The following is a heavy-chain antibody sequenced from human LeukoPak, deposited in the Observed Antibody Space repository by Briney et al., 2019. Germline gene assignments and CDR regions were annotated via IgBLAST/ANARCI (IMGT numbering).Heavy chain of an antibody. V-gene: IGHV3-7*01. J-gene: IGHJ4*02. Sequence: GGSLRPSCAASGFTFSSYWMSWVRQAPGKGLEWVANIKQDGSEKYYVDSVKGRFTISRDNAKNSLYLQMNSLRAEDTAVYHCARASMADFYTIPQYYFDYWGQGTLVTVSS. CDR3: ARASMADFYTIPQYYFDY. CDR1: GFTFSSYW. D-gene: IGHD3-3*01. CDR2: IKQDGSEK.